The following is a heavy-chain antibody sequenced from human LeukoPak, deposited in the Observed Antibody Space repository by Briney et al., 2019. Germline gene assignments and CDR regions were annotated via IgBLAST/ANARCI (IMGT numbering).Heavy chain of an antibody. D-gene: IGHD5-24*01. Sequence: SETLSLTCSVSGGSISSYYWTWIRQPPGKGLEWIGYVYYSGSTNYNPSLKSRVTISVDTSKNQFSLKVSSVTAADTAVYYCARATSGYNLGYYYYYMDVWGKGTTVTVSS. V-gene: IGHV4-59*01. CDR3: ARATSGYNLGYYYYYMDV. CDR1: GGSISSYY. CDR2: VYYSGST. J-gene: IGHJ6*03.